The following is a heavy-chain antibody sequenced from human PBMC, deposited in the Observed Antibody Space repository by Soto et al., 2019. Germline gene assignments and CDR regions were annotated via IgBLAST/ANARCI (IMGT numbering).Heavy chain of an antibody. V-gene: IGHV1-8*01. CDR2: MNPNSGNT. J-gene: IGHJ3*02. Sequence: QVQLVQSGAEVKKPGASVKVSCKASGYTFTSYDINWVRQATGHGLQWMGWMNPNSGNTGYAQKFQGRVTMTRNTSISTGYMELSSLSSEDTAVYYCARGRGYFRACDIWGQGTMVTVSS. D-gene: IGHD1-26*01. CDR3: ARGRGYFRACDI. CDR1: GYTFTSYD.